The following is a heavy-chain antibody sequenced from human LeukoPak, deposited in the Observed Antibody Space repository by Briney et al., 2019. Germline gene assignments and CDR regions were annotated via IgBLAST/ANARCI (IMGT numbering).Heavy chain of an antibody. Sequence: ASVKVSCKASGYTFTSYGISWVRQAPGQGLEWMGWISAYNGNTNYAQKLQGRVTMTTDTSTSTAYMELRSLRSDDTAVYYCASTAVRGLTIPNHAFDIWGQGTMVTVSS. J-gene: IGHJ3*02. CDR1: GYTFTSYG. CDR2: ISAYNGNT. CDR3: ASTAVRGLTIPNHAFDI. V-gene: IGHV1-18*01. D-gene: IGHD3-10*01.